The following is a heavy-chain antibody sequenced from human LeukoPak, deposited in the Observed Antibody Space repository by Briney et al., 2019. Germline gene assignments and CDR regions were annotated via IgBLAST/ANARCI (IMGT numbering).Heavy chain of an antibody. J-gene: IGHJ4*02. CDR3: ARRKGDTAMVMFDY. Sequence: PSETLSLTCTVSGGSIGSYYWSWIRQPPGKGLEWIGYIYYSGSTNYNPSLKSRVTISVDTSKNQFSLKLSSVTAADTAVYYCARRKGDTAMVMFDYWGQGTLVTVSS. CDR1: GGSIGSYY. CDR2: IYYSGST. V-gene: IGHV4-59*08. D-gene: IGHD5-18*01.